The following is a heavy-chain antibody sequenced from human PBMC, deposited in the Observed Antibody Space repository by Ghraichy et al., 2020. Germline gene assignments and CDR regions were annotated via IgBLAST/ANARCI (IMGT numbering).Heavy chain of an antibody. V-gene: IGHV1-18*04. Sequence: ASVKVSCKASGYPFTSYGISWVRQAPGLGLEWMGWISAYNGNTNYAQKLQGRVTMTTDTSTSTAYMELRSLRSDDTAVYYCARESHYYDSSGYLGGSYFDYWGQGTLVTVSS. CDR2: ISAYNGNT. CDR1: GYPFTSYG. J-gene: IGHJ4*02. D-gene: IGHD3-22*01. CDR3: ARESHYYDSSGYLGGSYFDY.